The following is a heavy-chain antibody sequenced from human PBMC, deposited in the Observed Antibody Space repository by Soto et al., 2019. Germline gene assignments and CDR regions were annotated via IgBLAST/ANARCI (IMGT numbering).Heavy chain of an antibody. Sequence: PSETLSLTCTVSGGSISRGDYYWSWIRQPPGKGLEWIGYIYYSGSTYYNPSLKSRVTISVDTSKNQFSLKLSSVTAADTAVYYCARVPWGFWSGSTGGGYFDYWGQGTLVTVSS. J-gene: IGHJ4*02. CDR1: GGSISRGDYY. CDR3: ARVPWGFWSGSTGGGYFDY. V-gene: IGHV4-30-4*01. D-gene: IGHD3-3*01. CDR2: IYYSGST.